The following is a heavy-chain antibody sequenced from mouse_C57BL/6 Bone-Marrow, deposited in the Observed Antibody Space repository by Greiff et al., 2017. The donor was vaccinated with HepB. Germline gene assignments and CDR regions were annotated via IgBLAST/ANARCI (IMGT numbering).Heavy chain of an antibody. D-gene: IGHD2-3*01. CDR3: ARLRFYDGYYAYYFDY. CDR1: GYAFTNYL. J-gene: IGHJ2*01. CDR2: INPGSGGT. V-gene: IGHV1-54*01. Sequence: VQLQQSGAELVRPGTSVKVSCKASGYAFTNYLIEWVKQRPGQGLEWIGVINPGSGGTNYNEKFKGKATLTANKSSSTAYMQLSSLTSEDSAVYFCARLRFYDGYYAYYFDYWGQGTTLTVSS.